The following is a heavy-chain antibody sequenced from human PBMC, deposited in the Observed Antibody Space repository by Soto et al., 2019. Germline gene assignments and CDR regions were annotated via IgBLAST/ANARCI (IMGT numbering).Heavy chain of an antibody. J-gene: IGHJ6*02. D-gene: IGHD6-19*01. Sequence: GGSLRLSCAASGLTFSSYGMHWVRQAPGKGLEWVAVISYDGSNKYYADSVKGRFTISRDNSKNTLYLQMNSLRAEDTAVYYCAKNWEQWLVKYYYGMDVWGQGTTVTVSS. CDR3: AKNWEQWLVKYYYGMDV. CDR1: GLTFSSYG. CDR2: ISYDGSNK. V-gene: IGHV3-30*18.